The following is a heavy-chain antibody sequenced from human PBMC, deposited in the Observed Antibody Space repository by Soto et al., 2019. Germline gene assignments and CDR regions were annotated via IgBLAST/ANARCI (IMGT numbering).Heavy chain of an antibody. J-gene: IGHJ6*02. D-gene: IGHD3-10*01. V-gene: IGHV3-30-3*01. CDR1: GFTFSSYA. Sequence: GGSLRLSCAASGFTFSSYAMHWVRQAPGKGLEWVAVISYDGSNKYYADSVKGRFTISRDNSKNTLYLQMNSLRAEDTAVYYCAREGMVRGVTYYYYSYGMDVWGQGTTVTVSS. CDR2: ISYDGSNK. CDR3: AREGMVRGVTYYYYSYGMDV.